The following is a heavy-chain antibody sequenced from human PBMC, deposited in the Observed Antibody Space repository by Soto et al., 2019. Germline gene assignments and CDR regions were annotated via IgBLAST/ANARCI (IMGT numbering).Heavy chain of an antibody. Sequence: GGSLRLSCAASGFTFSSYWMSWVRQAPGKGQEWVANIKQDGSEKYYVDSVKGRFSISRDNAKNSLYLQMNSLRAEDTAVYYCARFYYDSSGYLPSPYYYYYGMDVWGQGTTVTVSS. CDR3: ARFYYDSSGYLPSPYYYYYGMDV. CDR1: GFTFSSYW. J-gene: IGHJ6*02. D-gene: IGHD3-22*01. CDR2: IKQDGSEK. V-gene: IGHV3-7*04.